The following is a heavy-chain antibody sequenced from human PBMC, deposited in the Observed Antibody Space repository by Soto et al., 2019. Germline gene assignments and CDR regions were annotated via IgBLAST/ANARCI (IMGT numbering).Heavy chain of an antibody. CDR2: VYDNGRP. D-gene: IGHD3-9*01. V-gene: IGHV4-59*01. CDR3: ARGVGSSPPRY. J-gene: IGHJ4*02. CDR1: GGSTSVYY. Sequence: SETLSLTCTISGGSTSVYYWSWIRQSPRQGLEWIGYVYDNGRPYYSPSLKSRVTISADTSKNQISLKLTSATAADTAVYYCARGVGSSPPRYWGRGTLVTVSS.